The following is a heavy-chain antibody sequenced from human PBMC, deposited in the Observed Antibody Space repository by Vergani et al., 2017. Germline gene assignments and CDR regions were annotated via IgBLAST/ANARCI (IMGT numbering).Heavy chain of an antibody. CDR3: ARETSYYDILTGYYYYYYMDV. D-gene: IGHD3-9*01. CDR2: IWYDGSNK. J-gene: IGHJ6*03. V-gene: IGHV3-33*01. CDR1: GFTFSSYG. Sequence: QVQLVESRGGVVQPGRSLRLSCAASGFTFSSYGMHWVRQAPGKGLEWVAVIWYDGSNKYYADSVKGRFTISRDNSKNTLYLQMNSLRAEDTAVYYCARETSYYDILTGYYYYYYMDVWGKGTTVTVSS.